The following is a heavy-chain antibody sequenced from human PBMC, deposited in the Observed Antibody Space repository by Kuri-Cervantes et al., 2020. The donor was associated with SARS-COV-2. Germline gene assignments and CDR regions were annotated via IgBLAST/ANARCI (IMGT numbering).Heavy chain of an antibody. CDR3: ARDPTGVAGVGRFFDY. D-gene: IGHD6-19*01. V-gene: IGHV3-7*03. CDR2: IKQDGSEK. J-gene: IGHJ4*02. CDR1: GFTFSSYW. Sequence: GESLKISCAASGFTFSSYWMSWVRQAPGKGLEWVANIKQDGSEKYYVDSVKGRFTISRDNAKNSLHLQMNNLRAEDTALYFCARDPTGVAGVGRFFDYWGQGALVTVSS.